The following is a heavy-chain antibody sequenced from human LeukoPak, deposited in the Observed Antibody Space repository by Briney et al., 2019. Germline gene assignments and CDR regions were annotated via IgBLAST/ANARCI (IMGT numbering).Heavy chain of an antibody. D-gene: IGHD6-13*01. CDR3: ARTRVPADTRAGFFDV. V-gene: IGHV1-3*01. CDR2: INAGNGNT. J-gene: IGHJ2*01. Sequence: ASVKVSCKASGYTFTSYAMHWVRQAPGQRLEWMGWINAGNGNTKYSQKFQGRVTITRDTSASTAYMELSSLRSEDTAVYYCARTRVPADTRAGFFDVWGRGTLVTVSS. CDR1: GYTFTSYA.